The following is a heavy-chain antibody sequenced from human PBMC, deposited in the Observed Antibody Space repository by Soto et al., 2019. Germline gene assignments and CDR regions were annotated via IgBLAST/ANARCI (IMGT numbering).Heavy chain of an antibody. CDR2: IYYSGLS. D-gene: IGHD5-18*01. CDR3: ARTEWIQLWFDY. J-gene: IGHJ4*02. Sequence: QVQLLESGPGLVKPSQTLSLICNVSGASISSGGYYWSWIRQRPGGGLEWLGFIYYSGLSHYNPSIKSRATISVDTSKNQFSLKLISVTAADTAVYYCARTEWIQLWFDYWGQGALVTVS. V-gene: IGHV4-31*03. CDR1: GASISSGGYY.